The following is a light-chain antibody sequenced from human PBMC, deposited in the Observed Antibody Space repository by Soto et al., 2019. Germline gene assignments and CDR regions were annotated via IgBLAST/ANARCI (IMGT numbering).Light chain of an antibody. V-gene: IGKV3-20*01. CDR1: QSVSRRY. CDR3: QQYGSAPRT. CDR2: GPS. J-gene: IGKJ1*01. Sequence: EFVLTQSPCTLSLSPWERPIFSSRASQSVSRRYLDWYQQKPCQAPRLSMYGPSNRARGVPDRLSGSGSGTDFTLTISRLEPEDFAVYYCQQYGSAPRTFGQGTKVDIK.